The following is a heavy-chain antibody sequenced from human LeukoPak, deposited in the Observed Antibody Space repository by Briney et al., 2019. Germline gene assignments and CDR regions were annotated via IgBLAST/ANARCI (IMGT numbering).Heavy chain of an antibody. CDR1: GFAFIKYS. J-gene: IGHJ2*01. Sequence: GGSLRLSCEASGFAFIKYSLNWVRQAPGKGLEWIATITPTADYIYYADSMKGRFTISRDNARNSVFLQMDRLTTEDTARYFCARSVLGGYWYFNLWGRGTLVTVSS. V-gene: IGHV3-21*01. CDR3: ARSVLGGYWYFNL. D-gene: IGHD3-16*01. CDR2: ITPTADYI.